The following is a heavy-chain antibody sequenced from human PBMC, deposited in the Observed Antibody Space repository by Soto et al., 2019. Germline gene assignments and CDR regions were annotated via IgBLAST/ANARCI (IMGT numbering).Heavy chain of an antibody. D-gene: IGHD1-26*01. CDR3: ARGAGATDHFDY. CDR1: GFSFGSYV. V-gene: IGHV3-33*05. CDR2: ISYDGDKT. Sequence: QVELVESGGGVVQPGRSLRLSCAASGFSFGSYVMNWVRQAPGKGLECVAVISYDGDKTYYADSVKGRFTISRDNSNSTLYLQMNSPRAEDTAIYYCARGAGATDHFDYWGQGALVTVSS. J-gene: IGHJ4*02.